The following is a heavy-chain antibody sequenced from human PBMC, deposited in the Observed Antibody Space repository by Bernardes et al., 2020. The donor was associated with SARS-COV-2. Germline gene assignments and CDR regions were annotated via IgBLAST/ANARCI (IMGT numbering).Heavy chain of an antibody. CDR1: GYSFTGYY. D-gene: IGHD3-9*01. CDR3: ARLVDLLSNSYYLDY. Sequence: ASVKVSCKASGYSFTGYYLHWVRLAPGQGLEWIGWINPNSGGTIYAQNFQGRVTMTRDTSISTAYLELSRLRSDDTAVYSCARLVDLLSNSYYLDYWGQGTRVTVSS. V-gene: IGHV1-2*02. J-gene: IGHJ4*02. CDR2: INPNSGGT.